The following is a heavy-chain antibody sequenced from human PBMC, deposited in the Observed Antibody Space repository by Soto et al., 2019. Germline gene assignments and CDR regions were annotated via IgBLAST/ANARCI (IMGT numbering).Heavy chain of an antibody. CDR2: IFDSGST. CDR3: AREIIPLTTDWYFDL. V-gene: IGHV4-30-4*01. D-gene: IGHD4-17*01. CDR1: GGSIRGGVYY. Sequence: LCGGSIRGGVYYWSWIRQPPGKGLEWIGYIFDSGSTYYNPSLKSRVTISVDTSKNQFSLRLSSVTAADTAVYYCAREIIPLTTDWYFDLWGRGTLVTVSS. J-gene: IGHJ2*01.